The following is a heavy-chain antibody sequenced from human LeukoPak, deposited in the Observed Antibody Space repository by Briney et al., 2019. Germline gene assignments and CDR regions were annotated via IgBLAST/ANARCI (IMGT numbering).Heavy chain of an antibody. CDR3: AHYGDYRFMYYFDY. J-gene: IGHJ4*02. V-gene: IGHV2-5*08. CDR1: GFSLSTSGMC. Sequence: SGPALVKPTQTLALTCTFSGFSLSTSGMCVSWIRQPPGKALEWLALIYWNDDNRYSPSLRSRLTITKDTSKNQVVLTMTNMDPVDTATYYCAHYGDYRFMYYFDYWGQGTLVTVSS. D-gene: IGHD4-17*01. CDR2: IYWNDDN.